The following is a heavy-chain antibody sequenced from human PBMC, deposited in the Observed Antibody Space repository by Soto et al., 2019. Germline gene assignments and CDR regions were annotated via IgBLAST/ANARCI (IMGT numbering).Heavy chain of an antibody. CDR2: IKQDGSEK. CDR3: ARDGGYSAAAGTGDY. J-gene: IGHJ4*02. V-gene: IGHV3-7*01. CDR1: GFTFSSYW. D-gene: IGHD6-13*01. Sequence: PGGSLRLSCAASGFTFSSYWMSWVRQAPGKGLEWVANIKQDGSEKYYVDSVKGRFTISRDNAKNSLYLQMNSLRAEDTAVYYCARDGGYSAAAGTGDYWGQGTLVTVSS.